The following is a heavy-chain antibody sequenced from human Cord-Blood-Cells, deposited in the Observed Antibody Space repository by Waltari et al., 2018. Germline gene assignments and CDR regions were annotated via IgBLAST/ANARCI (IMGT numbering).Heavy chain of an antibody. J-gene: IGHJ3*02. CDR3: ETSPRDDSVSYPHALDI. D-gene: IGHD1-26*01. CDR1: GGSISSSSYY. CDR2: NNYSGST. Sequence: QLQLQESGPGLVKPSETLSLPCTVSGGSISSSSYYWGWIRQPPGKGLGWIGSNNYSGSTDHNPALESGVTIAVDTSKKQCSRTLSAVAAAETAVYYCETSPRDDSVSYPHALDIGGQGTMVTVSS. V-gene: IGHV4-39*07.